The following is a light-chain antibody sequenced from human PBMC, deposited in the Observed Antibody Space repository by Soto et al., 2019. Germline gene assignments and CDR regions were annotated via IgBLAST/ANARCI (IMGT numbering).Light chain of an antibody. CDR3: MQATHWTLT. CDR2: KVS. V-gene: IGKV2-30*01. Sequence: DAVLTQSPLSLPVTLGQPATISCRSSQSLVYSDGNTSLNWFQQRPGQSPKRLIYKVSHRDTGVPDRFSGRGSGTDFTLEISRVEAEDVGIYYCMQATHWTLTFGHGTKVEVK. CDR1: QSLVYSDGNTS. J-gene: IGKJ1*01.